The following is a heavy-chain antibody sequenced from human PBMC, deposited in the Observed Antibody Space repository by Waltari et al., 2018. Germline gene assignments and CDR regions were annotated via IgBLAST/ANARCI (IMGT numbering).Heavy chain of an antibody. CDR3: ATYVGASVGTAAFDV. V-gene: IGHV4-39*01. D-gene: IGHD6-13*01. J-gene: IGHJ3*01. CDR1: GGSITSHRTY. Sequence: QLHLQESGPGLVKHSETLSLTCSVSGGSITSHRTYWGWIRQPPGKGLEWTGTISYSAATYNSPSLKSRVTISVDTSKNQFSLKLSSVTAADTAVYYCATYVGASVGTAAFDVWGQGTMVTVSS. CDR2: ISYSAAT.